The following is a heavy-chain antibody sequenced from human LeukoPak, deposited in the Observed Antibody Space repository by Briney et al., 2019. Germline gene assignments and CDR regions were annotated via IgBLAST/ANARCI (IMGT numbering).Heavy chain of an antibody. V-gene: IGHV1-18*01. CDR3: ASVSSVGWGGTHQFDI. D-gene: IGHD3-16*01. CDR1: GYTFTSYG. CDR2: ISAYNGNT. Sequence: ASVKVSCKASGYTFTSYGISWVRQAPGQGLEWMGWISAYNGNTNYAQKLQGRVTMTTDTSTSTAYMELRSLRSDDTAVYYCASVSSVGWGGTHQFDIWGQGTMVTVSS. J-gene: IGHJ3*02.